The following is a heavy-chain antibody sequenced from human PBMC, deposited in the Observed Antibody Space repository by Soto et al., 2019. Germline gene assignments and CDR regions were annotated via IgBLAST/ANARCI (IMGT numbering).Heavy chain of an antibody. D-gene: IGHD4-17*01. CDR2: IYYSGST. CDR3: DRGGGDHPRFDP. V-gene: IGHV4-30-4*01. Sequence: QVQLQESGPGLVKPSQTLSLTCTVSGGSISSGDYYWSWIRQPPGKGLEGIGYIYYSGSTYYNPSLKSRGTISVDTSKIQFSLMLSSVTAADTAVYYCDRGGGDHPRFDPWGQGTLVTVSS. CDR1: GGSISSGDYY. J-gene: IGHJ5*02.